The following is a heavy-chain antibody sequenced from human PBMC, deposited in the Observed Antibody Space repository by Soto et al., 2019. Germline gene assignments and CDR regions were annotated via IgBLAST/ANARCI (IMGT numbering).Heavy chain of an antibody. V-gene: IGHV4-30-4*01. CDR2: IYYSGST. Sequence: SETLSLTCTVSGGSISSGDYYWSWIRQPPGKGLEWIGYIYYSGSTYYNPSLKSRVTISVDTSKNQFSLKLSSVTAADTAVYYCARAPVDIVATITYYYYGMDVWGQGTTVTVSS. CDR1: GGSISSGDYY. J-gene: IGHJ6*02. CDR3: ARAPVDIVATITYYYYGMDV. D-gene: IGHD5-12*01.